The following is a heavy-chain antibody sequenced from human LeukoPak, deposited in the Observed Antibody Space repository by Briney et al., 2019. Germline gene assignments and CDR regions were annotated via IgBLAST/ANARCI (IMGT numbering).Heavy chain of an antibody. CDR2: IYYSGST. Sequence: SETLSLTCTVSGGSISSSSYYWGWIRQPPGKGLEWIGSIYYSGSTYYNLSLKSRVTISVDTSKNQFSLKLSSVTAADTAVYYCARYYYGSGSYYYFDYWGQGALVTVSS. J-gene: IGHJ4*02. CDR1: GGSISSSSYY. D-gene: IGHD3-10*01. V-gene: IGHV4-39*01. CDR3: ARYYYGSGSYYYFDY.